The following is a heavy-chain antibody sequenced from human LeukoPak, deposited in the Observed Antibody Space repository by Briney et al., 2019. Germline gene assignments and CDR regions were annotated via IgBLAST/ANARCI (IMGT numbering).Heavy chain of an antibody. V-gene: IGHV3-21*01. CDR3: ATESIELATIPLGC. J-gene: IGHJ4*02. Sequence: GGSLRLSCAASEFTFSRYSMNWVRQAPGKGLEWVSYISSSSSYIYYADSVKGRFTISRDNAKNSLYLQMNSLRAEDTTVYYCATESIELATIPLGCWGQGTLVTVSS. D-gene: IGHD5-24*01. CDR1: EFTFSRYS. CDR2: ISSSSSYI.